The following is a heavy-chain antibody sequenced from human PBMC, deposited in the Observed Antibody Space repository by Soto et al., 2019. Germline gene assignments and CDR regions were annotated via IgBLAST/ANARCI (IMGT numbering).Heavy chain of an antibody. Sequence: QVQLVESGGGVVQPGRSLRLSCAASGFTFSSYAMHWVRQAPGKGLEWVAVISYDGSNKYYADSVKGRFTISRDNSKNTLYLQMNSLRAEDTAVYYCARGVYIYGQFDYWGQGTLVTVSS. CDR2: ISYDGSNK. D-gene: IGHD5-18*01. J-gene: IGHJ4*02. CDR1: GFTFSSYA. CDR3: ARGVYIYGQFDY. V-gene: IGHV3-30-3*01.